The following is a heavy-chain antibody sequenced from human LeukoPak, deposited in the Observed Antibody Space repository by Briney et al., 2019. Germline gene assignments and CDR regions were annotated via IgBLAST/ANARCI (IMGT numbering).Heavy chain of an antibody. V-gene: IGHV3-30*02. D-gene: IGHD2-15*01. CDR2: IRYDGNNK. CDR1: GFTFSSYG. J-gene: IGHJ4*02. Sequence: GGSLRLSCAASGFTFSSYGMHWVRQAPGKGLNWVAFIRYDGNNKYYADSVKGRFTISRDNSKNTLYLQMNSLRAEDTAVYYCAKVRYCSGGNCYPDDNWGQGTLVSVSS. CDR3: AKVRYCSGGNCYPDDN.